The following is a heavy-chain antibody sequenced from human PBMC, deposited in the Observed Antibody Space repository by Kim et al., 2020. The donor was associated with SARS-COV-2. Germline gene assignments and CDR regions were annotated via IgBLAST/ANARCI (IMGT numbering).Heavy chain of an antibody. V-gene: IGHV4-59*01. J-gene: IGHJ4*02. CDR1: GGSISSYY. D-gene: IGHD2-15*01. CDR2: ISYSGST. CDR3: AREGSFGGNPYFDY. Sequence: SQTLSLTCTVSGGSISSYYWSWIRQPPGKGLEWIGYISYSGSTNYNPSLKSRVTISVDTSKNQFSLKLSTVTAADTAVTYCAREGSFGGNPYFDYWAQRT.